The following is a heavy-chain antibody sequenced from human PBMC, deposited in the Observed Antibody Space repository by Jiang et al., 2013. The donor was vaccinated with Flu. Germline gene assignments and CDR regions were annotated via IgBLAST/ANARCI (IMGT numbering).Heavy chain of an antibody. V-gene: IGHV4-34*01. CDR1: GGSFSGYY. D-gene: IGHD6-6*01. CDR3: ARGVVSDY. CDR2: INHSGST. Sequence: LLKPSETLSLTCAVYGGSFSGYYWSWIRQPPGKGLEWIGEINHSGSTNYNPSLKSRVTISVDTSKNQFSLKLSSVTAADTAVYYCARGVVSDYWGQGTLVTVSS. J-gene: IGHJ4*02.